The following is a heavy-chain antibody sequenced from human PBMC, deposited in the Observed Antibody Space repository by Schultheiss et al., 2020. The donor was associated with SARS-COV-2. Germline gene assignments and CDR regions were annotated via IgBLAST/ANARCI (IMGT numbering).Heavy chain of an antibody. V-gene: IGHV6-1*01. Sequence: SQTLSLTCAISGDSVSSNSAAWNWIRQSPSRGLEWLGRTYYRSKWYNDYAVSVKSRITINPDTSKNQFSLQLNSVTPEDTAVYYCARVREMEWLLSGNYGMDVWGQGTTVTVSS. CDR3: ARVREMEWLLSGNYGMDV. CDR2: TYYRSKWYN. J-gene: IGHJ6*02. D-gene: IGHD3-3*01. CDR1: GDSVSSNSAA.